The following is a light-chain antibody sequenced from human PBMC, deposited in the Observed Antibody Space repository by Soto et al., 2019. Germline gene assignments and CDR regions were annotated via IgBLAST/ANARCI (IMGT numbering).Light chain of an antibody. J-gene: IGLJ1*01. CDR1: SSNIGSNT. CDR2: SNN. CDR3: AAWDDILNAGV. V-gene: IGLV1-44*01. Sequence: QSVLTQPPSASGTPGQRVTISCSGSSSNIGSNTVNWYQQLPGTAPKLLIYSNNQRPSGVPDRFSGSKSGTSASLAISGLQSEDEADYYCAAWDDILNAGVFVTGTKVTVL.